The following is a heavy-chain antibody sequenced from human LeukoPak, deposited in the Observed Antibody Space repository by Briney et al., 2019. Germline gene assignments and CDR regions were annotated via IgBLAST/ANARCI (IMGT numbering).Heavy chain of an antibody. CDR3: AKGNRVFIAVAGRNAFDI. V-gene: IGHV3-30*02. D-gene: IGHD6-19*01. Sequence: PGGSLRLSCAASGFTFSSYGMHWVRQAPGKGLEWVAFIRYDGSNKYYADSVKGRFTISRDNSKNTLYLQMNSLRAEDTAVYYCAKGNRVFIAVAGRNAFDIWGQGTMVTVSS. CDR1: GFTFSSYG. J-gene: IGHJ3*02. CDR2: IRYDGSNK.